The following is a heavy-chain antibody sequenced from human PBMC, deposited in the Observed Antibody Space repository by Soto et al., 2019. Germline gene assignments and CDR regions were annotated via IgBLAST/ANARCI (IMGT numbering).Heavy chain of an antibody. CDR1: GGSFSNYI. CDR2: TIPMFATA. Sequence: QVHLVQSGAEVKKPGSSVKVSCKASGGSFSNYIFAWVRQAPGQGLEWMGGTIPMFATAQYAQKLQGRVTITADESPSTVYMDLTSLTSDDTAVYYCARGLFGQQWLVGFDTWGQGTLVTVSS. V-gene: IGHV1-69*01. D-gene: IGHD6-19*01. J-gene: IGHJ4*02. CDR3: ARGLFGQQWLVGFDT.